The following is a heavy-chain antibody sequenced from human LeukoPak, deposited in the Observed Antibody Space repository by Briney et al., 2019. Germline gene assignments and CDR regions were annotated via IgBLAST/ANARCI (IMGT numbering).Heavy chain of an antibody. D-gene: IGHD3-10*01. Sequence: GGSLRLSCSASGFTFSNYAMHWARQAPGKGLKDVSGISSNGGSTYYADSVRDRFTISRDNSKNTLYLQMSSLRTEDTAMYYCVKLAAPGAIWYFDLWGRGTLVTVSS. CDR2: ISSNGGST. V-gene: IGHV3-64D*09. CDR3: VKLAAPGAIWYFDL. J-gene: IGHJ2*01. CDR1: GFTFSNYA.